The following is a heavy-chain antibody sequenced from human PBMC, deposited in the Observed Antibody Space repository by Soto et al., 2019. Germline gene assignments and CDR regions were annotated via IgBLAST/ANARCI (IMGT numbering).Heavy chain of an antibody. D-gene: IGHD4-4*01. CDR3: ARRIYRTQTTGGYYFDS. J-gene: IGHJ4*02. CDR2: INHSGST. Sequence: SETLSLTCAVYGGSFSGYYWSWIRQPPGKGLEWIGEINHSGSTNYNPSLKSRVTISVDTSKNQFSLKLSSVTAADTAVYYCARRIYRTQTTGGYYFDSWGQGTLVTVSS. CDR1: GGSFSGYY. V-gene: IGHV4-34*01.